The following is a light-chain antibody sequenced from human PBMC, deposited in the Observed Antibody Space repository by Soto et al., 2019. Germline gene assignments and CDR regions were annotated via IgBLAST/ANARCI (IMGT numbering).Light chain of an antibody. CDR3: QQYNTWPLT. CDR2: DAS. J-gene: IGKJ3*01. CDR1: QSVSSN. V-gene: IGKV3-15*01. Sequence: ETVMTQSPATLSVSPGERPTLSCRASQSVSSNLAWYQQKPGQAPSLLIYDASTRATGIPARFSSSGSGKEFTLTISSLQSEDFAVYYCQQYNTWPLTFGPGTKLDI.